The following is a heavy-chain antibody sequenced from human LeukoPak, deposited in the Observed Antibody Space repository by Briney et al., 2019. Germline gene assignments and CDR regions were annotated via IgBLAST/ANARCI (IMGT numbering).Heavy chain of an antibody. CDR1: GGSISSYY. CDR2: IYYSGST. J-gene: IGHJ4*02. V-gene: IGHV4-59*08. Sequence: SETLSLTCTVSGGSISSYYWTWIRQPPGKGLEWIGYIYYSGSTNYNPSLKSRVTISVDTSKNQFSLKLSSVTAADTAVYYCARLWGGDTYYYDSSGYYVDYWGQGTLVTVSS. D-gene: IGHD3-22*01. CDR3: ARLWGGDTYYYDSSGYYVDY.